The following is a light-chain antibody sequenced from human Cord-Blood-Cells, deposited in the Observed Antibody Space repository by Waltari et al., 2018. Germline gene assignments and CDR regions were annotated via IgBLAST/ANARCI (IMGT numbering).Light chain of an antibody. CDR1: SLRSYY. Sequence: SSALTQDPAVSVALGQTVRITCQGDSLRSYYASWYQQKPGQAPVLVIYGKNNRPSGIPDRFSGSSSGNTASLTITGAQAEDEADYYCNSRDSSGNHYDFGTGTKVTVL. CDR3: NSRDSSGNHYD. J-gene: IGLJ1*01. V-gene: IGLV3-19*01. CDR2: GKN.